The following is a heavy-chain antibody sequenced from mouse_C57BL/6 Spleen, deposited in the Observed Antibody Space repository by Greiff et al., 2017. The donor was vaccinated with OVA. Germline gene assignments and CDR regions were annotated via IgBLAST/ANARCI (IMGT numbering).Heavy chain of an antibody. Sequence: VHVKQSGPELVKPGASVKISCKASGYSFTDYNMNWVKQSNGKSLEWIGVINPNYGTTSYNQKFKGKATLTVDQSSSTAYMQLNSLTSEDSAVYYCARKKSPYWYFDVWGTGTTVTVSS. J-gene: IGHJ1*03. CDR1: GYSFTDYN. D-gene: IGHD1-3*01. V-gene: IGHV1-39*01. CDR3: ARKKSPYWYFDV. CDR2: INPNYGTT.